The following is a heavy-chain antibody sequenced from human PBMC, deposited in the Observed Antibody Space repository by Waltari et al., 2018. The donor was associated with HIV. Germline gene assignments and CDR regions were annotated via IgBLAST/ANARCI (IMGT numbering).Heavy chain of an antibody. CDR1: GFTFRTYG. D-gene: IGHD3-10*01. V-gene: IGHV3-30*03. CDR2: IAVEGSKT. Sequence: QVQLVESGGGVVQPGTSLRLSCEASGFTFRTYGMTWVRQSPGKGLEWGAVIAVEGSKTNYGDHVKGRVTISRDNSRDTVSLQLNSLNITDTAIYFCARVKRGVSDGFDVWGQGTMVTVSS. J-gene: IGHJ3*01. CDR3: ARVKRGVSDGFDV.